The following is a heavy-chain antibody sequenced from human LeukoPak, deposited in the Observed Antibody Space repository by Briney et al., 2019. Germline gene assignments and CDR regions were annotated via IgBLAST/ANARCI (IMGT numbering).Heavy chain of an antibody. D-gene: IGHD3-22*01. CDR2: IWYDGSNK. J-gene: IGHJ4*02. Sequence: PGGSLRLSCAASGFTFSSYGIHWVRQAPGKGLEWAAVIWYDGSNKYYADSVKGRFTISRDNSKNTLYLQMNSLRAEDTALYYCARELSPVVKYYFEYWGQGTLVTVSP. V-gene: IGHV3-33*01. CDR3: ARELSPVVKYYFEY. CDR1: GFTFSSYG.